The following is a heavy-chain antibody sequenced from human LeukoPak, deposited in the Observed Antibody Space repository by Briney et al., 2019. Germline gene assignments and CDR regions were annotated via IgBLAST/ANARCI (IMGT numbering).Heavy chain of an antibody. CDR1: GYTFTSYD. CDR2: MNPNSGNT. D-gene: IGHD1-26*01. CDR3: ARVSGWELLHFDY. V-gene: IGHV1-8*01. Sequence: ASVKVSCKASGYTFTSYDINWVRQATGQGLEWMGWMNPNSGNTGYAQKFQGRVTMTRNTSISTAYMELNRLTSDDTAVYYCARVSGWELLHFDYWGQGTLVTVSS. J-gene: IGHJ4*02.